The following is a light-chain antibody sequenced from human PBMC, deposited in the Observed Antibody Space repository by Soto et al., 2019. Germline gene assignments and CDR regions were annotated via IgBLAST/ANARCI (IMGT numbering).Light chain of an antibody. V-gene: IGLV1-40*01. CDR1: SSNIGAGYD. J-gene: IGLJ3*02. CDR2: DNN. CDR3: QSYDSSLSESGWV. Sequence: QSVLTQPTSVSGAPGQRVTISCTGSSSNIGAGYDVHWYQLLPGTAPKLLIYDNNNRPSGVPDRFSGSKSGTSASLAITGLQTEDEADYYCQSYDSSLSESGWVFGGGTKVTVL.